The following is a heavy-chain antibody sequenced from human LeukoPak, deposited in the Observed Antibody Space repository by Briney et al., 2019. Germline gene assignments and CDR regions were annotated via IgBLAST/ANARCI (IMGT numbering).Heavy chain of an antibody. D-gene: IGHD4-17*01. CDR2: IYYSGST. CDR3: ASTRRYGDYAADY. J-gene: IGHJ4*02. V-gene: IGHV4-39*07. CDR1: GGSISSSSYY. Sequence: SETLSLTCTVSGGSISSSSYYWGWIRQPPGKGLEWIGSIYYSGSTYYNPSLKSRVTISVDTSKNQFSLKLSSVTAADTAVYYCASTRRYGDYAADYWGQGTLVTVSS.